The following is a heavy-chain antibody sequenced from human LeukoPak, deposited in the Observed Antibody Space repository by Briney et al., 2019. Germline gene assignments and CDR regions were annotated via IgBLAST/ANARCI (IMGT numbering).Heavy chain of an antibody. D-gene: IGHD6-13*01. CDR2: IYPSDSET. Sequence: GESLKISCKCSGYTFTSYWIAWVRQMPGKGLEWMGIIYPSDSETRYSPSFQGQVTISVDKSINTTFLQWSSLKASDTAIYYCARQGAAGKYYYYYMDVWGKGTTVTVSS. J-gene: IGHJ6*03. V-gene: IGHV5-51*01. CDR3: ARQGAAGKYYYYYMDV. CDR1: GYTFTSYW.